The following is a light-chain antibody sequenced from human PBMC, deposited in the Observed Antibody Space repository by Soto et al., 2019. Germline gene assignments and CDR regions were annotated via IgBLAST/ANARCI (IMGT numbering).Light chain of an antibody. CDR2: DVS. J-gene: IGLJ3*02. CDR3: CSYAGSYTLV. CDR1: XXXVGGYNH. V-gene: IGLV2-11*02. Sequence: QSALTQPGSVSGSPGXSVTXXXXGXXXXVGGYNHVSWYQQHPGKAPKLMIYDVSKRPSGVPDRFSGSKSGNTASLTISGLQAEDEADYYCCSYAGSYTLVFGGGTQLTVL.